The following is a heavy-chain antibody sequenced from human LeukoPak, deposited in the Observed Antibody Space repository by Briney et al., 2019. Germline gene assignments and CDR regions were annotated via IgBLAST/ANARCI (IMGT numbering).Heavy chain of an antibody. CDR1: GFTFSSYG. CDR3: ARVLRIAAAGTTSKTPNWFDP. Sequence: GRSLRLSCAASGFTFSSYGMHWVRQAPGKGLEWVAVISYDGSNKYYADSVKGRFTISRDNSKNTLYLQMNSLRAEDTAVYYCARVLRIAAAGTTSKTPNWFDPWAREPWSPSPQ. J-gene: IGHJ5*02. V-gene: IGHV3-30*03. CDR2: ISYDGSNK. D-gene: IGHD6-13*01.